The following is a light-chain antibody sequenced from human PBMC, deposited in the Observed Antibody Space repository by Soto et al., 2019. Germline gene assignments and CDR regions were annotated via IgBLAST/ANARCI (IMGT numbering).Light chain of an antibody. J-gene: IGLJ1*01. CDR3: SSYTSSSTTYV. CDR1: SRDVGGYNY. Sequence: QSALTQPASVSGSPGQSITISCTGNSRDVGGYNYVSWYQQHPGKAPKLMIYDVSNRPSGVSNRFSGSKSGNTASLTISGLQAEDEADYYCSSYTSSSTTYVFGTGTKLTVL. CDR2: DVS. V-gene: IGLV2-14*01.